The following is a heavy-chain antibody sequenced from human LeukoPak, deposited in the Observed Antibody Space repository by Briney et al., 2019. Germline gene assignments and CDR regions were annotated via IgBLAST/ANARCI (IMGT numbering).Heavy chain of an antibody. J-gene: IGHJ4*02. CDR2: VSPKAGGGTI. CDR1: GLIFSNAW. V-gene: IGHV3-15*01. Sequence: GGALRLSCAASGLIFSNAWMTWVRQAPGKGLEWVGRVSPKAGGGTIAYAAPVKGRVTISRDDSKSTLYLQMNSLKTEDTAVYFCTTNNYWGQGTLVTVSS. CDR3: TTNNY.